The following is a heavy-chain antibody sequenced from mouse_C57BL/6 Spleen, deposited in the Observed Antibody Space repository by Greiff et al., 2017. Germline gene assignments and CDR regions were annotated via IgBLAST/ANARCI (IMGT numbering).Heavy chain of an antibody. Sequence: VQLQQPVAELVRPGASVKLSCTASGFTINNTYMPWVKQRPEQGLEWIGRIDPAYGNTKYAPKFQGKATITADASSNTAYLQRSNLTSEDTAIYYCARSDYGYWGQGTTLTVSS. CDR3: ARSDYGY. CDR2: IDPAYGNT. J-gene: IGHJ2*01. CDR1: GFTINNTY. V-gene: IGHV14-3*01. D-gene: IGHD1-1*01.